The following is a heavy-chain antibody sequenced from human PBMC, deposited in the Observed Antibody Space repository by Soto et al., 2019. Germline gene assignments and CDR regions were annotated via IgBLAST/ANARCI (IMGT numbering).Heavy chain of an antibody. D-gene: IGHD6-13*01. V-gene: IGHV3-23*01. CDR1: GFPLRKYA. CDR2: ISGDGGTT. Sequence: EVQLLESGGGLVQPGGSLRLSCSASGFPLRKYAMTWVRQAPGKGLEWISAISGDGGTTFYADSVKGRFTISRDNSKNTLFLQMSRLRGEDTAVYYCAKGEASSSFPEHWGPGMLVTVSP. J-gene: IGHJ4*02. CDR3: AKGEASSSFPEH.